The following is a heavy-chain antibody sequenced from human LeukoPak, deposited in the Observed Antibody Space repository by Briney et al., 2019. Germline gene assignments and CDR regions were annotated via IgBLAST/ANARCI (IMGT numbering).Heavy chain of an antibody. V-gene: IGHV4-59*01. D-gene: IGHD5-12*01. J-gene: IGHJ3*02. CDR2: VYYSGST. CDR1: GGSISSYY. CDR3: ARPKTPLRSNDAFDI. Sequence: SETLSLTCTVSGGSISSYYWSWIRQPPGKGLEWIGYVYYSGSTNSNPSLKSRVTISVDTSKNQFSLKLSSVTAADTAVYYCARPKTPLRSNDAFDIWGQGTMVTVSS.